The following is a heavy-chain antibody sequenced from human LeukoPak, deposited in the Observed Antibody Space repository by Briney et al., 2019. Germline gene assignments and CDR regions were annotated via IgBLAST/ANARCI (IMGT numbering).Heavy chain of an antibody. D-gene: IGHD5-12*01. V-gene: IGHV4-31*03. CDR2: IFYSGNT. J-gene: IGHJ4*02. CDR3: ARTAAADIGATSSGDYFHY. CDR1: GGSISSGNYF. Sequence: SETLSLTCTVSGGSISSGNYFWSWIRQHPGKGLEWIGYIFYSGNTYHNPSLKSRVTISRDTPKNQFSLKLSSVTAADTAVCYCARTAAADIGATSSGDYFHYWGQGTLVIVSS.